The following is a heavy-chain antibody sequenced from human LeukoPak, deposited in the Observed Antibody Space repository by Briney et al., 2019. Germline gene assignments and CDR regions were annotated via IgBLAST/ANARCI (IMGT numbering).Heavy chain of an antibody. CDR2: INSDGGST. CDR1: GFTFSRYW. V-gene: IGHV3-74*01. J-gene: IGHJ4*02. D-gene: IGHD6-19*01. Sequence: GGSLRLSCAASGFTFSRYWMHWVRQAPGKGLAWVSRINSDGGSTTYADSVKGRFTISRDNAENTLYLQMNSLRVEDTAVYYCARDVGSGWYHFDNWGQGTLVTVSS. CDR3: ARDVGSGWYHFDN.